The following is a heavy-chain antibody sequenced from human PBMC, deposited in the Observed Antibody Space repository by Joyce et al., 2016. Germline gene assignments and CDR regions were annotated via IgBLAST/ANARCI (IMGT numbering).Heavy chain of an antibody. D-gene: IGHD1-26*01. V-gene: IGHV3-74*01. CDR3: ARTGGSYYDYYYYGLDV. Sequence: EVQLVESGGGLVQPGGSLRLSCTASGFTFSSYWMHWVRQVSGKGLVCVSHISSDDSSTSYADSVKGRFTISRDNAKNTLYLHMNSLRTEDTAVYYCARTGGSYYDYYYYGLDVWGQGTTVIVSS. CDR1: GFTFSSYW. J-gene: IGHJ6*02. CDR2: ISSDDSST.